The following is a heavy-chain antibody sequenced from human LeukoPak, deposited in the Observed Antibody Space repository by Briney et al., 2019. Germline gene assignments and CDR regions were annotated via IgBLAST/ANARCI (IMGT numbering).Heavy chain of an antibody. CDR2: ISSSSSYI. D-gene: IGHD6-13*01. J-gene: IGHJ5*02. V-gene: IGHV3-21*04. CDR3: AKEAVGSRTNYNWFDP. Sequence: GGSLRLSCAASGFTFSSYSMNWVRQAPGKGLEWVSSISSSSSYIYYADSVKGRFTISRDNAKNSLYLQMNSLRAEDTAVYYCAKEAVGSRTNYNWFDPWGQGTLVTVSS. CDR1: GFTFSSYS.